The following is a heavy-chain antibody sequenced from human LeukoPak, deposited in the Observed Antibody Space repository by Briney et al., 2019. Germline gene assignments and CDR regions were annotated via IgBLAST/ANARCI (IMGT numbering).Heavy chain of an antibody. CDR2: INPNSGGT. CDR1: VYTFTCYY. CDR3: ARCTAGWFGDLTRFDP. Sequence: ASVTVSFKSSVYTFTCYYMHWVRQAPGQGLEWMGWINPNSGGTNYAQKFQGRVTMTRDTSISTAYMELSRLRSDDTAVYYCARCTAGWFGDLTRFDPWGQGTLVTVSS. V-gene: IGHV1-2*02. J-gene: IGHJ5*02. D-gene: IGHD3-10*01.